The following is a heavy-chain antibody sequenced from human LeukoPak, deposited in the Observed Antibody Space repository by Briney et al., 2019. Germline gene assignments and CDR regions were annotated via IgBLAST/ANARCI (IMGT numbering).Heavy chain of an antibody. V-gene: IGHV3-21*01. J-gene: IGHJ4*02. Sequence: GGSLRLSCAASGFIFSSYSVNWVRQAPGKGLEWASSISSSTSYMYYADSVKGRFTISRDNAKNSLYLQVNSLRADDTAVYYCASSTSRAGGPGGHSFDYWGQGTLVTVSS. D-gene: IGHD2-2*01. CDR3: ASSTSRAGGPGGHSFDY. CDR2: ISSSTSYM. CDR1: GFIFSSYS.